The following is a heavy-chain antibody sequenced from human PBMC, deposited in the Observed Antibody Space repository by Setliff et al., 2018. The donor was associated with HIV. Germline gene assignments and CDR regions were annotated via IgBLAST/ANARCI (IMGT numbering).Heavy chain of an antibody. CDR1: GFTFNHYA. J-gene: IGHJ4*02. CDR2: TIPMSDIP. Sequence: VASVKVSCKASGFTFNHYALSWVRQAPGQRPEWMGGTIPMSDIPNYAQNFQGRVTITADYSTTTTYMELSSLSSEDTAVYYCVRVGPWYYGRSGYLASWDYWGQGTQVTVSS. CDR3: VRVGPWYYGRSGYLASWDY. D-gene: IGHD3-22*01. V-gene: IGHV1-69*10.